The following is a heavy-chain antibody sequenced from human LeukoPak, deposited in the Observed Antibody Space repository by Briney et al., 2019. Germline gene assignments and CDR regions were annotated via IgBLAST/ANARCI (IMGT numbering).Heavy chain of an antibody. CDR1: GFTFSSYS. CDR2: ISSSSSYV. J-gene: IGHJ4*02. V-gene: IGHV3-21*01. CDR3: ARLSASTRSAFDY. D-gene: IGHD2-15*01. Sequence: PGGSLRLSCAASGFTFSSYSMNWVRQAPGKGLEWVSSISSSSSYVYYADSVKGRFTISRDNAKNSLYLQMNSLRAEDTAVYYCARLSASTRSAFDYWGQGTLVTVSS.